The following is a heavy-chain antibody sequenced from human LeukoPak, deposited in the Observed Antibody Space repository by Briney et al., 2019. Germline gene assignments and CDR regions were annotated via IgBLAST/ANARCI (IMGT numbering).Heavy chain of an antibody. V-gene: IGHV3-30-3*01. D-gene: IGHD3-16*01. CDR2: ISYDGSNK. CDR1: GFTCSSYA. CDR3: ARETTIGGDY. Sequence: GGSLRLSCAASGFTCSSYAMHWVRQAPGKGLGWVAVISYDGSNKYYADSVKGRFTISRDNSKNTLYLQMNSLRAEDTAVYYCARETTIGGDYWGQGTLVTVSS. J-gene: IGHJ4*02.